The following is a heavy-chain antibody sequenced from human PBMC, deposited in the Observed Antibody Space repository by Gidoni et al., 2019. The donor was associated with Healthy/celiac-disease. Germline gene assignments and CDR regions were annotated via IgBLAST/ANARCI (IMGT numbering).Heavy chain of an antibody. J-gene: IGHJ2*01. D-gene: IGHD2-21*01. Sequence: EVQLVESGGGLVQPGGSLRLSCAASGFTFGSYAMSWVRQAPGKGLEWVSVISGSGGSTYYADSVKGRFTIARDNSKNTLYLQMNSRRAEDTAVYYCAKVFNGWAIYWYFDLWGRGTLVTVSS. CDR3: AKVFNGWAIYWYFDL. V-gene: IGHV3-23*04. CDR1: GFTFGSYA. CDR2: ISGSGGST.